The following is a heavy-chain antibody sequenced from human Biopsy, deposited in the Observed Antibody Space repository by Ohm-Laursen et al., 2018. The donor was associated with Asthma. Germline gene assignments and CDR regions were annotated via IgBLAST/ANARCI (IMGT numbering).Heavy chain of an antibody. D-gene: IGHD6-25*01. CDR3: ARAVSSGSYWHFDL. CDR1: GGSVSSGSYY. CDR2: IYYGGST. J-gene: IGHJ2*01. Sequence: SETLSLTCTVSGGSVSSGSYYWSWIRQPPGKGLEFIGTIYYGGSTYYSPSLESRVTISADTSKNLFSLKVTSVTAADTAVYYCARAVSSGSYWHFDLWGRGDLVTVSS. V-gene: IGHV4-39*02.